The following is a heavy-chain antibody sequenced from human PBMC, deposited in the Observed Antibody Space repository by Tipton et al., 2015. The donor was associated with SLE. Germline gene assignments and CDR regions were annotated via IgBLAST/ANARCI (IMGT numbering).Heavy chain of an antibody. CDR3: ARAYDYVWGSYRYTGGYAFDI. V-gene: IGHV4-59*04. CDR2: IYYSGST. D-gene: IGHD3-16*02. Sequence: TLSLTCTVPGASISSHYWSWIRQPPGRGLEWIGNIYYSGSTDYSPSLKSRVTISVDTSKNQFSLKLSSVTAADTAVYYCARAYDYVWGSYRYTGGYAFDIWGLGTMVTVSS. J-gene: IGHJ3*02. CDR1: GASISSHY.